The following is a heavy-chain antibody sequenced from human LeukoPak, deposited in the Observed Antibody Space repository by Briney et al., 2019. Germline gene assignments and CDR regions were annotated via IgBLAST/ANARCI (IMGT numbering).Heavy chain of an antibody. CDR1: GLTFSSYG. D-gene: IGHD3-10*01. V-gene: IGHV3-30*18. CDR3: AKDTALYYGSGSYHDY. Sequence: GGPLRLSCAASGLTFSSYGMHWVRQAPGKGLEGVAVISHDGSNKYYADSVKGRFTISRDNSKDTLYLQMNSLRAEDTAVYYCAKDTALYYGSGSYHDYWGQGTLVTVSS. CDR2: ISHDGSNK. J-gene: IGHJ4*02.